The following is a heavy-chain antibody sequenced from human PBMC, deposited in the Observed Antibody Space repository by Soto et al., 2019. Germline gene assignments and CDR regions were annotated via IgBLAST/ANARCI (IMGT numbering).Heavy chain of an antibody. J-gene: IGHJ4*02. Sequence: SETLSLTCTVSGGSISSGDYYWSWIRQPPGKGLEWIGYIYYSGSTYYNPSLKSRVTISVDTSKNQFSLKLSSVTAVDTAVYYCARGSRPSAAGTWFDYWGQGTLVTVSS. CDR3: ARGSRPSAAGTWFDY. CDR2: IYYSGST. V-gene: IGHV4-30-4*01. CDR1: GGSISSGDYY. D-gene: IGHD6-13*01.